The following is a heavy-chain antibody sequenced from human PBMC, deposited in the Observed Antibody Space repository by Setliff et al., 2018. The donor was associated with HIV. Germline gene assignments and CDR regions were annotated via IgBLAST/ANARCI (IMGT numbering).Heavy chain of an antibody. J-gene: IGHJ6*03. V-gene: IGHV4-61*02. CDR3: ARDVRWELFPGYFYYYYMDV. D-gene: IGHD3-10*01. CDR2: VDTTGNT. CDR1: GGSISSGSYY. Sequence: PSETLSLTCNVSGGSISSGSYYWTWIRQPAGKGLEWIGRVDTTGNTNYNPSLNSRVTILADTSKNHFSLELRSVTAADSAMYYCARDVRWELFPGYFYYYYMDVWGTGTTVTVSS.